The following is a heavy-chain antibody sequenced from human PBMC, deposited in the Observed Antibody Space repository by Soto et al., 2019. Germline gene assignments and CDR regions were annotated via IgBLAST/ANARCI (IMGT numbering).Heavy chain of an antibody. CDR1: GFTFSSYA. J-gene: IGHJ6*02. Sequence: VCLRLYCASSGFTFSSYAMSWVRQAPGKEPEWVSGISGSGGSTYYADSVKGRFTISRDNSKNTLYLQMNSLRAEDTAVYYCAKDTGVRVVIKVRYYYYGMDVWGEVT. CDR3: AKDTGVRVVIKVRYYYYGMDV. D-gene: IGHD3-10*01. CDR2: ISGSGGST. V-gene: IGHV3-23*01.